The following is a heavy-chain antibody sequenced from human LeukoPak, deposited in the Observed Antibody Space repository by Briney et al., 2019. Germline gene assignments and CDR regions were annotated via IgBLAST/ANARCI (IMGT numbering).Heavy chain of an antibody. D-gene: IGHD5-18*01. V-gene: IGHV1-2*02. CDR1: GYSFTAYS. CDR3: ARLGTGYSLSY. J-gene: IGHJ4*02. Sequence: ASVKVSCKASGYSFTAYSIVWVRQVPGQGLEWMGWIHPHSGGTAYGKTFQGRVTMTRDTSISTAYMELNSLGSDDAAVYYCARLGTGYSLSYWGQGTLVTVSS. CDR2: IHPHSGGT.